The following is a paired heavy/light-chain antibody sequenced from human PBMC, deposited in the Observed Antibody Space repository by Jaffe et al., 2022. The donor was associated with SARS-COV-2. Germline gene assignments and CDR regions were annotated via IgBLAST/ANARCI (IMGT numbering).Heavy chain of an antibody. D-gene: IGHD6-19*01. J-gene: IGHJ4*02. CDR1: GGSIISSTYY. V-gene: IGHV4-39*01. Sequence: QLQLQESGPGLVKPSETLSLTCNVSGGSIISSTYYWGWIRQPPGKGLEWIGSIYYSGTTYYNPSLKSRVTISVDTSKNQFSLRLNSVTAADTAVYYCASPPRDNSGWYFRGSHFDTWGQGTLVTVSS. CDR3: ASPPRDNSGWYFRGSHFDT. CDR2: IYYSGTT.
Light chain of an antibody. Sequence: QSVLSQPPSASGTPGQRVTISCSGGSSNIGSNFVSWYQHLPGTAPKLLVYRNDHRPSGVPDRFSASKSGTSASLAISGLRSEDEADYYCAVWDDSLTGHVVFGGGTKVTVL. J-gene: IGLJ2*01. CDR3: AVWDDSLTGHVV. CDR2: RND. V-gene: IGLV1-47*01. CDR1: SSNIGSNF.